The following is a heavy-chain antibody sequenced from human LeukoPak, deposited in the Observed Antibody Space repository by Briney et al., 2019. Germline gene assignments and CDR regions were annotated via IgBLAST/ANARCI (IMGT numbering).Heavy chain of an antibody. D-gene: IGHD3-10*01. J-gene: IGHJ4*02. CDR1: GFTFSSYS. CDR3: ARVRAVRGVDFDY. CDR2: IRYDGSKK. Sequence: GGSLRLSCAASGFTFSSYSMNWVRQAPGKGLEWVAFIRYDGSKKYYADSVTGRFTISRDNSKNTQYLQMNSLRAEDTAVYYCARVRAVRGVDFDYWGQGTLVTVSS. V-gene: IGHV3-30*02.